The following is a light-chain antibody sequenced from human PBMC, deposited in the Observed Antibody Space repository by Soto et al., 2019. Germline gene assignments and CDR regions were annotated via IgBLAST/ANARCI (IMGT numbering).Light chain of an antibody. J-gene: IGLJ1*01. CDR1: SSNIGAGYE. V-gene: IGLV1-40*01. CDR3: QSYDSSLRGYV. CDR2: ENN. Sequence: QSVLTQPPSVSEAPGQRVTISCTGSSSNIGAGYEAHWYQQVPGTAPKLLIYENNNRPSGVPDRFSGSKSGTSASLAITGLQAEDGAEYYRQSYDSSLRGYVFGTGTKLTVL.